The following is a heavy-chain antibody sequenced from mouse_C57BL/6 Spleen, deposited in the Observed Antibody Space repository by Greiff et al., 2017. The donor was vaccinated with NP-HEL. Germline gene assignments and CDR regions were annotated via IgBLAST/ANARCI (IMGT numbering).Heavy chain of an antibody. V-gene: IGHV2-9-1*01. J-gene: IGHJ1*03. D-gene: IGHD1-1*01. CDR3: ARNSKVTTVVATDWYFDV. CDR1: GFSLTSYA. Sequence: QVQLQQSGPGLVAPSQSLSITCTVSGFSLTSYAISWVRQPPGKGLEWLGVIWTGGGTNYNSALKSRLSISKDNSKSQVFLKMNSLQTDDTARYYCARNSKVTTVVATDWYFDVWGTGTTVTVSS. CDR2: IWTGGGT.